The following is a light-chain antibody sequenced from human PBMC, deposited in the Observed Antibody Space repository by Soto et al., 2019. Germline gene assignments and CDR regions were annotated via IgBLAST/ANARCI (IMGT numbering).Light chain of an antibody. CDR1: SSDVGGYNY. CDR2: DVS. CDR3: CSYAGSLVV. V-gene: IGLV2-11*01. J-gene: IGLJ2*01. Sequence: QSALTQPRSVSGSPGQSVTISCTGTSSDVGGYNYVSWYQQHPGKAPKLMIYDVSTRPSGVPDRFSGSKSVNTASLTISGLQAEDEADYYCCSYAGSLVVFGGGTQLTVL.